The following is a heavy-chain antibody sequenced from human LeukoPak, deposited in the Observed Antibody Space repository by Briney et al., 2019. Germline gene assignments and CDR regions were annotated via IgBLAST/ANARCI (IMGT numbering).Heavy chain of an antibody. CDR2: ISLTGLT. D-gene: IGHD2-8*01. V-gene: IGHV4-4*02. J-gene: IGHJ4*02. CDR1: GGSISNTNW. Sequence: KPSGTLSLTCGVSGGSISNTNWWSWVRQPPGQGLEWIGEISLTGLTHYNPSLESRVTVSLDKSKIQLSLNLTSVTAADTAVYYCSRENGAFSPFGYWGQGTLVTV. CDR3: SRENGAFSPFGY.